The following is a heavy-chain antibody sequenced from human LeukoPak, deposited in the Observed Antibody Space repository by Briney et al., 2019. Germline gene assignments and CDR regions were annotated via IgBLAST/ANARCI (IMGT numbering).Heavy chain of an antibody. D-gene: IGHD3-10*01. CDR1: GFTFSNAW. J-gene: IGHJ4*02. Sequence: GGSLRLSCAASGFTFSNAWMSWVRQAPGKGLEWVSSISSSSSYIYYADSVKGRFTISRDNAKNSLYLQMNSLRAEDTAVYYCAREHGSGKIDFDYWGQGTLVTVS. CDR2: ISSSSSYI. CDR3: AREHGSGKIDFDY. V-gene: IGHV3-21*01.